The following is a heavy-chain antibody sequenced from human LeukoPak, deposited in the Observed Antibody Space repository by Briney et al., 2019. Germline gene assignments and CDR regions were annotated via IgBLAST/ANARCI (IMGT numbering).Heavy chain of an antibody. Sequence: PGGSLRLSCAPSGFTFDNFAMTWVRQPPGKGLEWVSEITGSGGSTYYADSVKGRFNISRDNSKNTLYLQMNSLRAEDTAIYYCARELFDFDYWGKGTLVTVSS. CDR1: GFTFDNFA. V-gene: IGHV3-23*01. CDR3: ARELFDFDY. D-gene: IGHD3-10*01. J-gene: IGHJ4*01. CDR2: ITGSGGST.